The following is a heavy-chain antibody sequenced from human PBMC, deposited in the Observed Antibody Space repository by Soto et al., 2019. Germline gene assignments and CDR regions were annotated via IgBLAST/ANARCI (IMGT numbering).Heavy chain of an antibody. CDR2: IYHSGST. D-gene: IGHD3-22*01. CDR1: GGSISSGGYS. J-gene: IGHJ4*02. CDR3: ARGYYDSTGYYPSLYY. Sequence: SETLSLTCTVSGGSISSGGYSWNWIRQPPGKGLEWIGNIYHSGSTYYNASLKSRVTISVDRSKNQFSLKLSSVTAADTAVYYCARGYYDSTGYYPSLYYWGQGPLVTVSS. V-gene: IGHV4-30-2*01.